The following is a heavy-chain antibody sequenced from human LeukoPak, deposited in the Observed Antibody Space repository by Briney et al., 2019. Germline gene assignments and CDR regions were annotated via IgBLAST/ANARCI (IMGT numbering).Heavy chain of an antibody. CDR2: MNPSSGNT. V-gene: IGHV1-8*02. Sequence: ASVKVSCKASGYTFTSYGISWVRQATGQGLEWMGWMNPSSGNTGYARKFQGRVTMTRNTSISTAYMELSSLRSEDTAVYYCARGLQSGSENYWGQGTLVTVSS. D-gene: IGHD3-10*01. CDR3: ARGLQSGSENY. J-gene: IGHJ4*02. CDR1: GYTFTSYG.